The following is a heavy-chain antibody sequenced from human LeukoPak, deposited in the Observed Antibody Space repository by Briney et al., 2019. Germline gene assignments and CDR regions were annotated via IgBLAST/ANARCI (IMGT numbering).Heavy chain of an antibody. J-gene: IGHJ4*02. CDR1: GFTFSSYA. CDR3: AKDRDSGYEGFDY. Sequence: GGSLRLSCAASGFTFSSYAMSWVRQAPGKGLEWVSAIIGSGGSTYYADSVKGRFTISRDNSKNTLYLQMNSLRAEDTAVYYCAKDRDSGYEGFDYWGQGTLVTVSS. V-gene: IGHV3-23*01. D-gene: IGHD5-12*01. CDR2: IIGSGGST.